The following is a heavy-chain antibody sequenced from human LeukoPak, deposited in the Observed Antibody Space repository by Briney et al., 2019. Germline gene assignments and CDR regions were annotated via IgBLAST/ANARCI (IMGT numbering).Heavy chain of an antibody. D-gene: IGHD6-19*01. V-gene: IGHV4-39*07. CDR1: GGSISSSSYY. CDR3: ARGSLGIAVAGTLSDLEGDYYFDY. Sequence: SETLSLTCTVSGGSISSSSYYWSWIRQPPGKGLEWIGEINHSGSTNYNPSLKSRVTISVDTSKNQFSLKLSSVTAADTAVYYCARGSLGIAVAGTLSDLEGDYYFDYWGQGTLVTVSS. J-gene: IGHJ4*02. CDR2: INHSGST.